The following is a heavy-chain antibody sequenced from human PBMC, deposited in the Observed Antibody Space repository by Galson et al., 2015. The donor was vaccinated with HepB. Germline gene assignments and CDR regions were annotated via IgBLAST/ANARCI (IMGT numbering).Heavy chain of an antibody. CDR1: GFTFSTYW. CDR2: ITSDGSST. V-gene: IGHV3-74*03. CDR3: ARGSWYFDL. J-gene: IGHJ2*01. Sequence: SLRISCAASGFTFSTYWTHWVRQAPGKGLVWVSHITSDGSSTTYADSVKGRFTISRDNAKNTLYLQMNSLRAEDTAVYYCARGSWYFDLWGRGTLVTVSS.